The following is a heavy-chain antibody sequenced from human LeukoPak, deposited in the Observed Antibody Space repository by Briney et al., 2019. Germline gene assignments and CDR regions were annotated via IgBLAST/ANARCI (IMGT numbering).Heavy chain of an antibody. CDR3: ARNPYYDSNGYLDAFDI. CDR1: GGTFSSYA. D-gene: IGHD3-22*01. V-gene: IGHV1-69*04. CDR2: IIPILGIA. Sequence: GASVKVSCKASGGTFSSYAISWVRQAPGQGLAWMGRIIPILGIANYAQKFQGRVTITADKSTSTAYMELSSLRSEDTAVYYCARNPYYDSNGYLDAFDIWGQGTMVTVSS. J-gene: IGHJ3*02.